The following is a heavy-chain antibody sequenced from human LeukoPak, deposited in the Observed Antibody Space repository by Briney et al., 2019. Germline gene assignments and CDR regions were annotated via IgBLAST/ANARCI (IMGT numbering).Heavy chain of an antibody. D-gene: IGHD6-13*01. Sequence: GGSLRLSCAASGFTFSSYAMSWVRQAPGKGLEWGSAISGSGGSTYYADSVKGQFTISRDNSKNTLHLQMNNLRAEDTAVYYCAKGQQSSSWYWFDPWGQGSLVTVSS. J-gene: IGHJ5*02. CDR1: GFTFSSYA. CDR3: AKGQQSSSWYWFDP. CDR2: ISGSGGST. V-gene: IGHV3-23*01.